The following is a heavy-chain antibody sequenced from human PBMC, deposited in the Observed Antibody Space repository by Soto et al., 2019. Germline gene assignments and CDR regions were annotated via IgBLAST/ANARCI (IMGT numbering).Heavy chain of an antibody. Sequence: EVQLLESGGGLVQPGGSLRLSCAASGFTFSSYAMSWVRQAPGKGLEWVSIIRGSGGSTYYADSVKGRFTISRDNSKNTLYLQMDGLAAEDTAVYYCATHFVNAEVDYWGQGALVTVSS. J-gene: IGHJ4*02. CDR2: IRGSGGST. V-gene: IGHV3-23*01. CDR3: ATHFVNAEVDY. CDR1: GFTFSSYA.